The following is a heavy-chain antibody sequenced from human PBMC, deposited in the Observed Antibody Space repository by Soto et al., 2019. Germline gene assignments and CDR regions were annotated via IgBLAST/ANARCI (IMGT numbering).Heavy chain of an antibody. CDR1: LRSISYYY. V-gene: IGHV4-59*01. CDR3: ARVWRTTHTAWSDL. D-gene: IGHD2-2*01. Sequence: SETPCLICSIPLRSISYYYGGWIRQPPGKGLEWMGYIYYSGSTNYNPSLKSRVTMSVDTSKNQFSLKLSSVTAADTAVYYCARVWRTTHTAWSDLWGQGTLVTGSS. J-gene: IGHJ5*02. CDR2: IYYSGST.